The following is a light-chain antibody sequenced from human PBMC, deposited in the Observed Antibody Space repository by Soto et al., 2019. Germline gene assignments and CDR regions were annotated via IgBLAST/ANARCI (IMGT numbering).Light chain of an antibody. CDR2: GAS. V-gene: IGKV3-20*01. J-gene: IGKJ3*01. CDR1: QSVSSSF. CDR3: QQYGSSPFT. Sequence: EIVLTQSPGTLSLSPGERATLSCRASQSVSSSFLVWYQQKPGQAPRLLIYGASSRATGIPDRFSGGGSGTDFTLTISRLEPEDFGVYYCQQYGSSPFTFGPGNKVDIK.